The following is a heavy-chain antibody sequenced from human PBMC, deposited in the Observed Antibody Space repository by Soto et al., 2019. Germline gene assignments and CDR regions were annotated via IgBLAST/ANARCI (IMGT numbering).Heavy chain of an antibody. Sequence: SLILSCVASGFTFSSYGMHWVRQAPGKGLEWVAVIPNTENKKYYADSVKGRFTISRDNSQNTLFLQMDSLMSEDTAMYYCARTAGGRVRGALDIWGQGTMVTVSS. D-gene: IGHD6-13*01. CDR3: ARTAGGRVRGALDI. CDR2: IPNTENKK. J-gene: IGHJ3*02. V-gene: IGHV3-30-3*01. CDR1: GFTFSSYG.